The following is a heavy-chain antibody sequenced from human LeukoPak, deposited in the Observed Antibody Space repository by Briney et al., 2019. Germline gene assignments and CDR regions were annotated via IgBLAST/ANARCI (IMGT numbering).Heavy chain of an antibody. D-gene: IGHD3-9*01. CDR1: GYTFTSYG. CDR3: ARDARDYYDILTGYWFDP. V-gene: IGHV1-18*01. J-gene: IGHJ5*02. CDR2: ISAYNGNT. Sequence: ASVKVSCKASGYTFTSYGISWVRQAPGQGLEWMGWISAYNGNTNYAQKLQGRVTMTTDTSTSTAYMELRSLRSDDTAVYYCARDARDYYDILTGYWFDPWGQGTLVTVSS.